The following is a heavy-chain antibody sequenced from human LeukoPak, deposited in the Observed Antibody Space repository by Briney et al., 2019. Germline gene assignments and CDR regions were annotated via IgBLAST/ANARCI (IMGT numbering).Heavy chain of an antibody. D-gene: IGHD3-10*01. CDR3: AKDLDQYGSGSYYYYGMDV. J-gene: IGHJ6*02. CDR2: ISYDGSNK. V-gene: IGHV3-30*18. Sequence: GRSLRLSCAASGFTFSSYGMHWVRQAPGKGLEWVAVISYDGSNKYYADSVKGRFTISRDNSKNTLYLQMNSLRAEDTAVYYCAKDLDQYGSGSYYYYGMDVWGQGTTVTVSS. CDR1: GFTFSSYG.